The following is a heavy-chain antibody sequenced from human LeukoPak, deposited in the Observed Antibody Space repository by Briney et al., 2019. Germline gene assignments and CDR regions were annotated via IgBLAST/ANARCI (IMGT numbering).Heavy chain of an antibody. V-gene: IGHV3-30*03. D-gene: IGHD3-16*01. CDR1: GFTFSSFD. Sequence: PGGSLRLSCEASGFTFSSFDIHWVRQAPGKGLEWVAVISFDGSNKYYADSVKGRFTISRDNSKNTLYLQMNSLRAEDTAVYYCARDWGGYHLDYWGQGTLVTVSS. CDR3: ARDWGGYHLDY. CDR2: ISFDGSNK. J-gene: IGHJ4*02.